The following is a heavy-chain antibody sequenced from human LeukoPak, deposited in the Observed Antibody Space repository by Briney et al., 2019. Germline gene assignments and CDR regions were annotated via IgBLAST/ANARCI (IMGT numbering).Heavy chain of an antibody. Sequence: PGGSLRLSCAASGFTFSSYWMHWVRQTPGKGLVWVSRINSDGISTTYADSVRGRFTISRDNAKNTLYLQMNSLRDEDTAVYYCASSDYWGQGTLVTVSS. V-gene: IGHV3-74*01. J-gene: IGHJ4*02. CDR1: GFTFSSYW. CDR3: ASSDY. CDR2: INSDGIST.